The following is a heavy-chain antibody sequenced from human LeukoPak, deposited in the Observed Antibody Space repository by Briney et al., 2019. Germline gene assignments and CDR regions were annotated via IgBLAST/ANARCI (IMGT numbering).Heavy chain of an antibody. Sequence: GESLKISCKGSGFTFSNYWIGWVRQMPGKGLEWMGIIYPGDSDTRYSPSFQGQVTISADKSISTAYLQWSSLKASDTAMYYCARRYCSSTSCYAFDPWGQGTLVTVSS. CDR2: IYPGDSDT. CDR1: GFTFSNYW. J-gene: IGHJ5*02. V-gene: IGHV5-51*01. D-gene: IGHD2-2*01. CDR3: ARRYCSSTSCYAFDP.